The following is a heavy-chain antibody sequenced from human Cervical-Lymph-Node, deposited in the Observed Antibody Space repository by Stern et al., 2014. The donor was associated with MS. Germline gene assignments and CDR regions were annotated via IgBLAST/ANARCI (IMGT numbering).Heavy chain of an antibody. CDR1: GFSLSTSGMR. J-gene: IGHJ4*02. D-gene: IGHD4-17*01. CDR2: VDWDDAK. CDR3: ARTTTVTPYYYFDY. V-gene: IGHV2-70*04. Sequence: QVTLKESGPALVKPTQTLTLTCTFSGFSLSTSGMRVSWIRQSPGKALEWLARVDWDDAKFYSTSLKTRLTISKDTSKNQVVLTMTNMDPVDTATYFCARTTTVTPYYYFDYWGQGTLVTVSS.